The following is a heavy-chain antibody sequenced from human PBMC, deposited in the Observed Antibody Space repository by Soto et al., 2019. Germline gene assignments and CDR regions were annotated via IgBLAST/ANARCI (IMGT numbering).Heavy chain of an antibody. J-gene: IGHJ5*02. CDR3: ARLRGLFDP. CDR1: GGSISSSSYC. CDR2: IYYSGST. D-gene: IGHD5-12*01. V-gene: IGHV4-39*01. Sequence: PSETLSLTCTVSGGSISSSSYCWGWIRQPPGKGLEWIGSIYYSGSTYYNPSLKSRGTISVDTSKTQFSLRLSSVTAADTAVYYSARLRGLFDPWGQGTLVIVSS.